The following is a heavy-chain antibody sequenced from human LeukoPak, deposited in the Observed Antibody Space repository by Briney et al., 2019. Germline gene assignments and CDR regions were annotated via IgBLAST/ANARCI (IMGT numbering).Heavy chain of an antibody. Sequence: ARGALRLSCAASVLTFSSYAMSWVRQAPGKGLEWVSAISGSGGSTYYADSVKGRFTISRDNSKNTLYLQMNSLRAEDTAVYYCAKGLGLAVAGIDYWGQGTLVTVSS. D-gene: IGHD6-19*01. CDR1: VLTFSSYA. V-gene: IGHV3-23*01. CDR3: AKGLGLAVAGIDY. CDR2: ISGSGGST. J-gene: IGHJ4*02.